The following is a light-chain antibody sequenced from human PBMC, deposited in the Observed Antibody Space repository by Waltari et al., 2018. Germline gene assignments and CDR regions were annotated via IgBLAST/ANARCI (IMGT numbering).Light chain of an antibody. CDR1: SGTICSNY. Sequence: NFMLTQPHSVSESPGKTVTIPCTRNSGTICSNYVLCYQQRPGSAPISVIYGNNQRPSGVPDRFSGSIDSSSNSASLTISGLKTEDEGDYFCQSYDSNNHVVFGGGTHLTVL. CDR2: GNN. V-gene: IGLV6-57*04. CDR3: QSYDSNNHVV. J-gene: IGLJ7*01.